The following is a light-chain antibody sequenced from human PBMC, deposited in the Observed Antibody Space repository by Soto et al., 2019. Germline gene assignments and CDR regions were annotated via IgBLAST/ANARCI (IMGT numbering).Light chain of an antibody. CDR2: DAS. CDR1: LSVSNY. J-gene: IGKJ3*01. Sequence: EIVLTQSPATLSLSPGERATLSCRASLSVSNYLAWYQQKPGQAPRLLIYDASNRATGIPARFSGSGSGTDFTLTISSLEPEDFAVYYCQQRSNWPLFTFGPGTKVDIK. CDR3: QQRSNWPLFT. V-gene: IGKV3-11*01.